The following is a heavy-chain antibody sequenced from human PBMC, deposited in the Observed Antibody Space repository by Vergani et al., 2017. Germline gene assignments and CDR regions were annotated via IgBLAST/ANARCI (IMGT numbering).Heavy chain of an antibody. J-gene: IGHJ5*02. CDR2: IYSGCST. Sequence: EVQLVESGGGLVQPGGSLRLSCAASGFTVSSNYMSWVRQAPGTGLEWVSVIYSGCSTYYADSVKGRFTISRHNAKNTLYLQMNSLRAEDTAVYYCAGDMRTRHNWFAPWGQGTLVTVSS. V-gene: IGHV3-53*04. CDR3: AGDMRTRHNWFAP. CDR1: GFTVSSNY.